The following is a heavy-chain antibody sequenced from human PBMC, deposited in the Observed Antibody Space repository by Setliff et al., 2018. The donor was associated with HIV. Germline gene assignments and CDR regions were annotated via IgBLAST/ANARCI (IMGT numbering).Heavy chain of an antibody. D-gene: IGHD4-17*01. CDR3: ATRGDLLGRRASTVTVYYYYLDV. J-gene: IGHJ6*03. CDR2: FVPEHSET. Sequence: ASVKVSCKVSGYTLTELYIHWVRQAPGKGLEWMGGFVPEHSETIYAQKFQGRVTMTEDTSTDTAFMELSGLTSEDTAVYYCATRGDLLGRRASTVTVYYYYLDVWGNGTTVTVSS. V-gene: IGHV1-24*01. CDR1: GYTLTELY.